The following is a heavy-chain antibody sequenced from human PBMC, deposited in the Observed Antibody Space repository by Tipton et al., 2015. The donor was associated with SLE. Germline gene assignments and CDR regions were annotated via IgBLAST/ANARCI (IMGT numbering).Heavy chain of an antibody. CDR3: ARVSTPYAFDV. Sequence: TLPLTCAVSGYSISSGYYWGWVRQPPGKGLDWLATIYHSGTTYYNPSLESRVAISVDTSKNQFSLKLTSVTAADTAVYYCARVSTPYAFDVWGQGTMVTVSS. J-gene: IGHJ3*01. V-gene: IGHV4-38-2*01. CDR1: GYSISSGYY. CDR2: IYHSGTT.